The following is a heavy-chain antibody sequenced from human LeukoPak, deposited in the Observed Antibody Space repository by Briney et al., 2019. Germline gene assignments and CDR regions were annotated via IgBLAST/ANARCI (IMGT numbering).Heavy chain of an antibody. V-gene: IGHV3-74*01. D-gene: IGHD4-23*01. CDR3: ARDLRGKSDY. Sequence: GGSLRLSCAASGFTFSNYWVHWVRQAPGKGLVWVSRINPGGSRTDYADSVKGRFTISRDNAKNTLYLQMNSLRAEDTAVYFCARDLRGKSDYWGQGTLVTVSS. CDR1: GFTFSNYW. J-gene: IGHJ4*02. CDR2: INPGGSRT.